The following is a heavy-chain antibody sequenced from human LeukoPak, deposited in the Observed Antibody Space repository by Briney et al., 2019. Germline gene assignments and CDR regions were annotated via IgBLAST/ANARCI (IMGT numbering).Heavy chain of an antibody. Sequence: SETLSLTCTVSGGSISNYYWSWIRQPPGKGLEWIGEINHSGSTNYNPSLKSRVTISVDTSKNQFSLKLSSVTAADTAVYYCARAYGYTMIVVDLRPRAFDIWGQGTMVTVSS. CDR1: GGSISNYY. D-gene: IGHD3-22*01. V-gene: IGHV4-34*01. CDR3: ARAYGYTMIVVDLRPRAFDI. CDR2: INHSGST. J-gene: IGHJ3*02.